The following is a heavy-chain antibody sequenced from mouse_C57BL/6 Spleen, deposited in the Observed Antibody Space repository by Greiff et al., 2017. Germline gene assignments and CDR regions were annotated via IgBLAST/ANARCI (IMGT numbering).Heavy chain of an antibody. V-gene: IGHV1-82*01. D-gene: IGHD4-1*02. CDR3: ARSQLVY. Sequence: VQLQQSGPELVKPGASVKISCKASGYAFSSSWMNWVKQRPGKGLEWIGRIYPGDGDTNYNGKFKGKATLTADKSSSTAYMQLSSLTSEDSAVYFCARSQLVYWGQGTTLTVSS. CDR2: IYPGDGDT. CDR1: GYAFSSSW. J-gene: IGHJ2*01.